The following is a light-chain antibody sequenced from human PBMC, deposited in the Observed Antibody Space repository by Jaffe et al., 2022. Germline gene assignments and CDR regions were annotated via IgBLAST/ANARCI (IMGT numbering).Light chain of an antibody. CDR1: QSVSNY. CDR2: DAS. V-gene: IGKV3-11*01. J-gene: IGKJ4*01. Sequence: EIVLTQSPATLSLSPGERATLSCRASQSVSNYLGWYQQKPGQAPRLLIYDASNRATGIPARFSGSGSGTDFTLTINSLEPEDFAVYYCQQRSNGLTFGGGTKVEIK. CDR3: QQRSNGLT.